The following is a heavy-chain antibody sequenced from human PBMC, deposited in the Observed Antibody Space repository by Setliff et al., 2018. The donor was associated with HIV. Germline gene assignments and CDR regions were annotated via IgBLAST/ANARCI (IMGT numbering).Heavy chain of an antibody. V-gene: IGHV4-4*02. CDR3: ARSAYYYYYMDV. J-gene: IGHJ6*03. CDR1: GGSISSNNW. CDR2: TYHSGIT. Sequence: PSETLSLTCAVSGGSISSNNWWSWVRQPPGKGLEWIGETYHSGITKYNPSLKSRVTMSVDKSKNHLSLNLSSVTAADTAVYYCARSAYYYYYMDVWGKGTTVTVSS.